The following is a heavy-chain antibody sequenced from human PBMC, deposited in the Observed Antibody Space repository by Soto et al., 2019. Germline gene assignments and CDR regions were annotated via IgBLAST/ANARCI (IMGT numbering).Heavy chain of an antibody. V-gene: IGHV1-69*06. D-gene: IGHD2-2*01. J-gene: IGHJ4*02. Sequence: SVKVSCKTSGGTFNSYLIDWVRQAPGQGLEWMGGIIPAFGTAKYAQKFQGRVTITADKSTTTAYMELRTLTSEDTAVYYCARGLDQPPVGLYFDTWGQGTLVTV. CDR3: ARGLDQPPVGLYFDT. CDR2: IIPAFGTA. CDR1: GGTFNSYL.